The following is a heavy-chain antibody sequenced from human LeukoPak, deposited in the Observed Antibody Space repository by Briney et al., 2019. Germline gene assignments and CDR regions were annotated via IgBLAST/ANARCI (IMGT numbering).Heavy chain of an antibody. CDR2: IYYSGNT. D-gene: IGHD3-10*01. V-gene: IGHV4-59*12. CDR1: GGSINSYY. J-gene: IGHJ5*02. Sequence: PSETLSLTCTVSGGSINSYYWSWIRQPPGKGLEYIGHIYYSGNTDYNPSLKSRVTISVDRSKNQFSLKLSSVTAADTAVYYCTRGYSGSYYESWGQGTLVTVSS. CDR3: TRGYSGSYYES.